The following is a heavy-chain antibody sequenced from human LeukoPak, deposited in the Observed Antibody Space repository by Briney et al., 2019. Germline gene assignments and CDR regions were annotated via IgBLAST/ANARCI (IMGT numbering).Heavy chain of an antibody. CDR1: GGSISSSSYY. CDR3: ARESERGGTRNFDY. J-gene: IGHJ4*02. CDR2: IYYSGST. V-gene: IGHV4-39*02. D-gene: IGHD2-15*01. Sequence: SETLSLTCTVSGGSISSSSYYWGWIRQPPGKGLEWIGSIYYSGSTYYNPSLKSRVTISVDTSKNQFSLKLSSVTAADTAVYYCARESERGGTRNFDYWGQGTLVTVSS.